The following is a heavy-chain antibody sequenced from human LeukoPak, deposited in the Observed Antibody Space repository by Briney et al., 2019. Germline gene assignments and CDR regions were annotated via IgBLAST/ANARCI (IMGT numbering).Heavy chain of an antibody. CDR1: VFTFDDYG. CDR2: INWNGGST. J-gene: IGHJ4*02. CDR3: ARDLYSYGFSLGPIDY. Sequence: PGGSLRLSCAASVFTFDDYGMSWVRQAPGKGLEWVSGINWNGGSTGYADSVKGRFTISRDNAKNSLYLQMNRLRTEDTALYYCARDLYSYGFSLGPIDYWGQGTLVTVTS. D-gene: IGHD5-18*01. V-gene: IGHV3-20*04.